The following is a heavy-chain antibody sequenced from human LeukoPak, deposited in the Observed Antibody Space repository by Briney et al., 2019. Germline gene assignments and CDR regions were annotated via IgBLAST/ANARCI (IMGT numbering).Heavy chain of an antibody. CDR3: ARIASGYFADYFDY. V-gene: IGHV4-4*07. Sequence: SETLSLTCTVSDGSISGRYWSWIRQPAGKGLEWIGRIYTNENTNYNPSLKSRLTMSIDMSNNQFSLRLSSVTAADTAVYYCARIASGYFADYFDYWGQGTLVTVSS. CDR2: IYTNENT. CDR1: DGSISGRY. D-gene: IGHD5-12*01. J-gene: IGHJ4*02.